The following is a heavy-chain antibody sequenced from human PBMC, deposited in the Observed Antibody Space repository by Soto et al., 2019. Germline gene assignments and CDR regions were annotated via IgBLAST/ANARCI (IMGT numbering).Heavy chain of an antibody. D-gene: IGHD2-2*02. CDR1: GYSFTSYW. CDR3: ARQYCSSTSCYREDAFDI. V-gene: IGHV5-51*01. Sequence: KISCKGSGYSFTSYWIGWVRQMPGKGLEWMGIIYPGDSDTRYSPSFQGQVTISADKSISTAYLQWSSLKASDTAMYYCARQYCSSTSCYREDAFDIWGQGTMVTVSS. J-gene: IGHJ3*02. CDR2: IYPGDSDT.